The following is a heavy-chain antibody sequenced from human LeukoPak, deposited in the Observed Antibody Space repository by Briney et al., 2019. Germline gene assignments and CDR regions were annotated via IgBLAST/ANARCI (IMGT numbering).Heavy chain of an antibody. V-gene: IGHV1-46*01. CDR2: INPSDGST. Sequence: ASVKVSCKASGYTFSRHWIHWVRQARGQGLEWMAIINPSDGSTSYAQKFQGRVSLSRDTSTNTVNMELSSLKSEDTAVYYCARDHSDAAILTWWFDPWGQGTLVIVSS. D-gene: IGHD2-2*02. CDR1: GYTFSRHW. J-gene: IGHJ5*02. CDR3: ARDHSDAAILTWWFDP.